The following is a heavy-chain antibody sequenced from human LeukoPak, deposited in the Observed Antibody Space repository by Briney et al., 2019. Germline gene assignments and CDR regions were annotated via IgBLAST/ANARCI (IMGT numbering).Heavy chain of an antibody. J-gene: IGHJ4*02. D-gene: IGHD5-18*01. CDR2: ISSSSSYI. Sequence: PGGSLRLSCAASGFTFSSYSMNWVRQAPGKGLEWVSSISSSSSYIYYADSVKGRFTISRDNSKNTLYLQMDSLRTEDTAVYFCAKLYNYGYINWGQGTLVTVSS. V-gene: IGHV3-21*01. CDR3: AKLYNYGYIN. CDR1: GFTFSSYS.